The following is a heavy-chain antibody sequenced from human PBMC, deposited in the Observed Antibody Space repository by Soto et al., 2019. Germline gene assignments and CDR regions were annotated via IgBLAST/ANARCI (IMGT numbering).Heavy chain of an antibody. CDR2: IYYSGST. V-gene: IGHV4-59*08. CDR1: GGSISTYY. CDR3: ATHPPYGPLDH. J-gene: IGHJ4*02. Sequence: SETLSLTCTVSGGSISTYYWSWIRQPPGKGLEWVGYIYYSGSTNYNPSLKSRVTISVDTSKNQFSLKLSSVTAADTAVYYCATHPPYGPLDHWGQGTLVTVSS. D-gene: IGHD4-17*01.